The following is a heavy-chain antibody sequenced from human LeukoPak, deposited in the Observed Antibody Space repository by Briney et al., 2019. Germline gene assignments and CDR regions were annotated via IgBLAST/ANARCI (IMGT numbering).Heavy chain of an antibody. V-gene: IGHV4-34*01. J-gene: IGHJ6*02. CDR2: INHGGST. CDR1: GGSFSGYY. Sequence: SETLSLTCAVYGGSFSGYYWSWIRQPPGKGLEWIGEINHGGSTNYNPSLKSRVTISVDTSKNQFSLKLSSVTAADTAVYYCARVHYYDYVWGSYRPSSYYYYGMDVWGQGTTVTVSS. CDR3: ARVHYYDYVWGSYRPSSYYYYGMDV. D-gene: IGHD3-16*02.